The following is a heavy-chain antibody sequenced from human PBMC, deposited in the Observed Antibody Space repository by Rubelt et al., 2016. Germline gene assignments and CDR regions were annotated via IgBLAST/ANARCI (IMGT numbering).Heavy chain of an antibody. CDR3: AREQYSYGYSHYFDY. Sequence: EVQLVESGGGLVQPGGSLRLSCAASGFTFSSYTMIWVRQAPGKGLEWVSSISSSSDYIYYADSVKGRFTISRDNAKNSLYLQRNSLRAEDTAVDYCAREQYSYGYSHYFDYWGQGTLVTVSS. V-gene: IGHV3-21*02. D-gene: IGHD5-18*01. CDR2: ISSSSDYI. J-gene: IGHJ4*02. CDR1: GFTFSSYT.